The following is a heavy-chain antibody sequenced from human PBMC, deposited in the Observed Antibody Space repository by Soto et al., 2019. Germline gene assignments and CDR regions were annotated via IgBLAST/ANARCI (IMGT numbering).Heavy chain of an antibody. CDR2: IRSKVNSYAT. Sequence: EVQLVESGGGLVQSGGSLKLSCAASGFTFSGSSMHWVRQASGKGLEWGGRIRSKVNSYATAYAASVEGRCIISRDDSKNTTYLQMNSLKTEDTAVYYCTRRGTDRWDSGMGYWVQGTLVTVSS. V-gene: IGHV3-73*02. D-gene: IGHD3-16*01. CDR3: TRRGTDRWDSGMGY. CDR1: GFTFSGSS. J-gene: IGHJ4*02.